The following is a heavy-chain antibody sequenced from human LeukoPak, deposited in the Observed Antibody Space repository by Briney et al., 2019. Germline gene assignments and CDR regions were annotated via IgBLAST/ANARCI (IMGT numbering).Heavy chain of an antibody. D-gene: IGHD3-9*01. CDR2: IFSSGAA. CDR3: AREADILTGSIGY. Sequence: PSETLSLTCSVSGRSISPYYWSWFRQAPGRGLEWVGYIFSSGAASYKPSLKSRVTLSVDTSKNQFSLKLSSVTAADTAVYYCAREADILTGSIGYWGQGTLVTVSS. CDR1: GRSISPYY. V-gene: IGHV4-59*12. J-gene: IGHJ4*02.